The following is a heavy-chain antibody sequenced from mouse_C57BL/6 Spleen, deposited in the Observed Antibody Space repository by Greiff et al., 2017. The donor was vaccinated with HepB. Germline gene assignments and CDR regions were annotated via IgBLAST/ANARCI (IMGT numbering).Heavy chain of an antibody. D-gene: IGHD1-1*01. CDR1: GFTFSSYG. V-gene: IGHV5-6*01. J-gene: IGHJ4*01. CDR3: ARHETVVATRDAMDY. Sequence: EVMLVESGGDLVKPGGSLKLSCAASGFTFSSYGMSWVRQTPDKRLEWVATISSGGSYTYYPDSVKGRFTISRDNAKNTLYLQMSSLKSEDTAMYYCARHETVVATRDAMDYWGQGTSVTVSS. CDR2: ISSGGSYT.